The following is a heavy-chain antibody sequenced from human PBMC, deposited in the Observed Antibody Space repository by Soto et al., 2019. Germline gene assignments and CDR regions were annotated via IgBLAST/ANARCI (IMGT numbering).Heavy chain of an antibody. Sequence: QVQLQPWGAGLLKPSETLSLTCAVYGGSFSGYYWSWIRQPPGKGLEWIGEINHSGSTNYNPSLKSRVTISVDTSKTQFSLKLSSVTAADTAVYYCARGPWGVVVAATHNWFAPWGQGTLVTVSS. CDR1: GGSFSGYY. J-gene: IGHJ5*02. D-gene: IGHD2-15*01. V-gene: IGHV4-34*01. CDR3: ARGPWGVVVAATHNWFAP. CDR2: INHSGST.